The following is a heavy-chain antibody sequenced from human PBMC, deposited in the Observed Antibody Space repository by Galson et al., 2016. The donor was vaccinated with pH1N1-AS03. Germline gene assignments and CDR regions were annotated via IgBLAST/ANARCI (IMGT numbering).Heavy chain of an antibody. J-gene: IGHJ6*02. CDR3: AKEAEHYYSALDV. V-gene: IGHV3-23*01. CDR1: GFTFSNYG. Sequence: SLRLSCAASGFTFSNYGMSWVRQAPGKGLEWVSDISSGNTYHADSVKGRFTISRDDSKNTLYLQMNSLRAEDTAVYYCAKEAEHYYSALDVWGQGTTVTVSS. CDR2: ISSGNT.